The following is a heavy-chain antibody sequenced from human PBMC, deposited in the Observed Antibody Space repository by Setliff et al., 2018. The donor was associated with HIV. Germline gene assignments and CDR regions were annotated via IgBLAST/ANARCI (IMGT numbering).Heavy chain of an antibody. CDR1: GGSLISDIYY. CDR2: IFYNGSA. V-gene: IGHV4-39*01. Sequence: PSETLSLTCTVSGGSLISDIYYWGWIRQPPGKGLEWIGTIFYNGSAYYNPSLTSRVTISVDTSKNQFSLRPNSVTAADTAVYYCARHRASSPGFPLDFWGQGILVTVSS. J-gene: IGHJ4*02. D-gene: IGHD2-2*01. CDR3: ARHRASSPGFPLDF.